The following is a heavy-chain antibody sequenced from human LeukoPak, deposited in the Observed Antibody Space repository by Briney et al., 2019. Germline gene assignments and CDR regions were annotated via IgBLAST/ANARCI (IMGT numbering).Heavy chain of an antibody. CDR1: GFTFSSYA. Sequence: GGSLRLSCAASGFTFSSYAMSWVRQAPGKGLEWVSTITYSGDSTYYADSVKGRFTISRDNSKNTLYLQMNSLRAEDTALYYCAKYDSSGLASVAFDIWGQGTMVTVSS. J-gene: IGHJ3*02. V-gene: IGHV3-23*01. D-gene: IGHD3-22*01. CDR3: AKYDSSGLASVAFDI. CDR2: ITYSGDST.